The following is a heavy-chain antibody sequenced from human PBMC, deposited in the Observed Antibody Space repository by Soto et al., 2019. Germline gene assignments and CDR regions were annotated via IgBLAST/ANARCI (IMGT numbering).Heavy chain of an antibody. J-gene: IGHJ4*02. CDR2: IYYSGST. V-gene: IGHV4-59*08. Sequence: QVQLQESGPGLVKPSETLSLTCTVSGGSISSYYWSWIRQPPGKGLEWIGYIYYSGSTNYNPSLKSRVTISVDTSKNQFSLKLSSVTAADTAVYYCARHFSERGVAGLDYWGQGTLVTVSS. CDR3: ARHFSERGVAGLDY. D-gene: IGHD6-19*01. CDR1: GGSISSYY.